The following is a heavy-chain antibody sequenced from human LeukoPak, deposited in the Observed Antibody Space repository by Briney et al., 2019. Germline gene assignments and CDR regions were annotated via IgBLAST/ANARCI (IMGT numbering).Heavy chain of an antibody. V-gene: IGHV3-48*04. Sequence: PGGSLRLSCAASGFTFSSFSMNWVRQAPGKGLEWVSYIRTSGTNTDYTGSVKGRFTISRDNAKNSLYLQMSNLRAEDTSVYYCARDRNYCSSDRCYDVFDIWGQGTMVTVSS. J-gene: IGHJ3*02. CDR1: GFTFSSFS. CDR2: IRTSGTNT. CDR3: ARDRNYCSSDRCYDVFDI. D-gene: IGHD6-19*01.